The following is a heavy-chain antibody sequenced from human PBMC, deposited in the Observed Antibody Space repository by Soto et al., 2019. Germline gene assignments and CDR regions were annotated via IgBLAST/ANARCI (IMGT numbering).Heavy chain of an antibody. CDR3: ARLITMVRGVVVYYYGMDV. CDR2: INWIGGST. D-gene: IGHD3-10*01. J-gene: IGHJ6*02. V-gene: IGHV3-20*04. CDR1: GFTFDDYG. Sequence: EVQLVESGGGVVRPGGSLRLSCAASGFTFDDYGMSWVRQAPGKGLEWVSGINWIGGSTGYADSVKGRFTISRDNAKNSLYLQMNSLRAEDTALYYCARLITMVRGVVVYYYGMDVWVQGTTVTVSS.